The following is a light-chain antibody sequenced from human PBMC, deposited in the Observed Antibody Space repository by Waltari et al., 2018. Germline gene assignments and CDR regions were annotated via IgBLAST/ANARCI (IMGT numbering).Light chain of an antibody. CDR3: QQYGSTPPWT. CDR2: GAS. CDR1: QSVPSRY. Sequence: EIVLTQSPGTLSLSLGARATLSCRASQSVPSRYFAWYKQRPGQAPRLLISGASSRATGIPDRFSCSGSGTDFTLTINRLEPEDFAVYYCQQYGSTPPWTFGQGTTVEIK. J-gene: IGKJ1*01. V-gene: IGKV3-20*01.